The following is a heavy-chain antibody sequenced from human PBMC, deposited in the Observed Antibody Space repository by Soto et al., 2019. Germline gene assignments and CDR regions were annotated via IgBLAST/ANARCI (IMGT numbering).Heavy chain of an antibody. V-gene: IGHV1-69*13. D-gene: IGHD4-17*01. Sequence: ASVKVSCKASGGTFSSYAISWVRQAPGQGLEWMGGIIPIFGTANYAQKFQGRVTITADESTSTAYMELSSLRSEDTAVYYCARGDYGGNFGFDYYYYGMDVWGQGTTVTVSS. CDR1: GGTFSSYA. J-gene: IGHJ6*02. CDR3: ARGDYGGNFGFDYYYYGMDV. CDR2: IIPIFGTA.